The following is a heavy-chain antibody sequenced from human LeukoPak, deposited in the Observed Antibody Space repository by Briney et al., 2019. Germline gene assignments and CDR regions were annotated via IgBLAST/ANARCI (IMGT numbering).Heavy chain of an antibody. V-gene: IGHV1-2*02. CDR1: GYIFTGYY. CDR3: ASQITYSYGFY. Sequence: ASVKVSCKASGYIFTGYYMHWVRQAPGQGLEWMGWINPNSGDTNYAQKFQGRVTMTRDTSISTAYMELSRLRSDDTAVYYCASQITYSYGFYWGQGTLVTVSS. CDR2: INPNSGDT. D-gene: IGHD5-18*01. J-gene: IGHJ4*02.